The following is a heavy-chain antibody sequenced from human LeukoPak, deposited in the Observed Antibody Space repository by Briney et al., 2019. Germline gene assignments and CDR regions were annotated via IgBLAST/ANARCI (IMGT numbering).Heavy chain of an antibody. CDR2: IYYSGSS. CDR3: ATGPNTQNDAFDI. J-gene: IGHJ3*02. Sequence: LSETLSLTCTVTGGSISSYYWSLIRKPPGKGLEWIGHIYYSGSSNYNPSLTSRLPISVDTSKNPFSLKLNSVPAADPAVYYCATGPNTQNDAFDIWGQGTMVTVSS. CDR1: GGSISSYY. V-gene: IGHV4-59*01.